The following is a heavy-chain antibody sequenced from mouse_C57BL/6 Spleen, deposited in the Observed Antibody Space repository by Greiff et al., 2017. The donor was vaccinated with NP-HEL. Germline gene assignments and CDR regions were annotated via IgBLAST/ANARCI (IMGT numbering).Heavy chain of an antibody. V-gene: IGHV1-55*01. CDR2: IYPGSGST. D-gene: IGHD2-5*01. Sequence: VQLQQPGAELVKPGASVKMSCKASGYTFTSYWITGVKQRPGQGLEWIGDIYPGSGSTNYNEKFKSKATLSVDTSSSTAYMQLSSLTSEDSAVYYCARRAYYSNYLDYWGQGTTLTVSS. CDR1: GYTFTSYW. J-gene: IGHJ2*01. CDR3: ARRAYYSNYLDY.